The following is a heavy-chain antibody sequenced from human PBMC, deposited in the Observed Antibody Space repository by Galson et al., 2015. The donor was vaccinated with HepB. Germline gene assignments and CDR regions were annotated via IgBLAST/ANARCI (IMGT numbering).Heavy chain of an antibody. J-gene: IGHJ5*02. V-gene: IGHV2-70*11. Sequence: PALVKPTQTLTLPCTFSGFSLSTSGMCVSWIRQPPGKALEWLARIDWDDDKYYSTSLKTRLTISKDTSKNQVVLTMTNMDPVDTAAYYCARTPRPSSGWYNWFDPWGQGTLVTVSS. D-gene: IGHD6-19*01. CDR1: GFSLSTSGMC. CDR2: IDWDDDK. CDR3: ARTPRPSSGWYNWFDP.